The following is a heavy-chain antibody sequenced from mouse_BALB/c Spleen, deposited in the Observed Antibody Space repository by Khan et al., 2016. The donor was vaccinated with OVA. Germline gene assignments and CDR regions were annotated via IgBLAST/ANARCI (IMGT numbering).Heavy chain of an antibody. CDR3: ARDGSRYNYAMDY. D-gene: IGHD2-3*01. CDR2: ISYSGST. V-gene: IGHV3-2*02. J-gene: IGHJ4*01. CDR1: GYSITSDYA. Sequence: EVQLVESGPGLVKPSQSLSLTCTVTGYSITSDYAWNWIRQFPGNKLEWMGYISYSGSTNYNPALKSRISITRGTSKNQFFLQLNSVTTEDTATYYCARDGSRYNYAMDYWGQGTSVTVSS.